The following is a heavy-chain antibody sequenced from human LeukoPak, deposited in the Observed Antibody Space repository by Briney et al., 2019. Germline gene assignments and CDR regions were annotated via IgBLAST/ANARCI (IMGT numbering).Heavy chain of an antibody. D-gene: IGHD3-9*01. Sequence: QPGGSLRLSCAASGFTFSSFGMRWVRQAPGKGLEWVAVISYDGSNKYYADSVKGRFTISRDNSKNTLYLQMNSLRAEDTAVYYCARSGLRYFDWLSHYFDYWGQGTLVTVSS. CDR3: ARSGLRYFDWLSHYFDY. CDR2: ISYDGSNK. V-gene: IGHV3-30*03. J-gene: IGHJ4*02. CDR1: GFTFSSFG.